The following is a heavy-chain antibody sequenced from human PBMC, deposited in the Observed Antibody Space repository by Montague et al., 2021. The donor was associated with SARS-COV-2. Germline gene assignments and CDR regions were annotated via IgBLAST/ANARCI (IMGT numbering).Heavy chain of an antibody. J-gene: IGHJ6*02. CDR2: VDQGGAT. V-gene: IGHV4-34*01. CDR3: SRGQRQRFSVFGVLAGGPERKHYALDV. CDR1: GGSFNNYY. Sequence: SETLSLTCAVYGGSFNNYYWTWIRQAPGKGLEWIGEVDQGGATNYSPSLRSRLTLSVDTYKNQFSLQLRSVTAADTAVYFCSRGQRQRFSVFGVLAGGPERKHYALDVWGLGITVTVS. D-gene: IGHD3-3*01.